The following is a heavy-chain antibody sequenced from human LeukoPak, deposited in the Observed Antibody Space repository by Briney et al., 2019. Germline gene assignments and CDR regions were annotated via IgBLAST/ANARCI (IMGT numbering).Heavy chain of an antibody. Sequence: ASVTVSCKASGYTFTGYYMHWVRQAPGQGLEWMGWINPNSGGTNYAQKFQGRVTMTRDTSISTAYMELSRLRSDDTAVYYCAREWKYHYGSGSLPDYWGQGTLVTVSS. D-gene: IGHD3-10*01. CDR2: INPNSGGT. V-gene: IGHV1-2*02. J-gene: IGHJ4*02. CDR1: GYTFTGYY. CDR3: AREWKYHYGSGSLPDY.